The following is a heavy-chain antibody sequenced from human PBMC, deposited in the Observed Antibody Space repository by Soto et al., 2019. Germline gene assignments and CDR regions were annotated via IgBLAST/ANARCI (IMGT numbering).Heavy chain of an antibody. V-gene: IGHV3-9*01. CDR3: AKDSGGDSRFFDY. CDR1: GFTFDDYA. CDR2: ISWNSGSI. Sequence: PGGSLRLSCAASGFTFDDYAMHWVRQAPGKGLEWVSGISWNSGSIGYADSVKGRFTISRDNAKNSLYLQMNSLRAEDTALYYCAKDSGGDSRFFDYWGQGTLVTVSS. D-gene: IGHD2-21*02. J-gene: IGHJ4*02.